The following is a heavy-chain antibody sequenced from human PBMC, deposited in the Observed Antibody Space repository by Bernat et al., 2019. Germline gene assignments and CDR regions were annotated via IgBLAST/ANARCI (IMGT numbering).Heavy chain of an antibody. CDR2: INHSGST. D-gene: IGHD2-2*01. CDR3: ARGDIVVVPAARVYYYYMDV. CDR1: GGSFSDYY. Sequence: QVQLQQWGAGLLKPSETLSLTCAVYGGSFSDYYWIWIRQPPGKGLEWIGEINHSGSTNYNPSLKSRVTISVDTSTSRFSLKLSSVTAADTAVYFCARGDIVVVPAARVYYYYMDVWGKGTTVTVSS. V-gene: IGHV4-34*01. J-gene: IGHJ6*03.